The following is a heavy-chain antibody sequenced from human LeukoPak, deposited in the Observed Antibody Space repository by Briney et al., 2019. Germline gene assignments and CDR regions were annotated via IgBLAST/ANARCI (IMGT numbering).Heavy chain of an antibody. CDR2: ISNSGDRT. CDR3: ARGDDFSGDH. D-gene: IGHD3-10*01. Sequence: PGGSLRLSCAASGFTFSSYAMNWVRQSPGKGLEWVSAISNSGDRTYYADSVKGRFTISRDNSKNMLYLQMNSLRVEDTAVYYCARGDDFSGDHWGQGTLVTVSS. CDR1: GFTFSSYA. V-gene: IGHV3-23*01. J-gene: IGHJ4*02.